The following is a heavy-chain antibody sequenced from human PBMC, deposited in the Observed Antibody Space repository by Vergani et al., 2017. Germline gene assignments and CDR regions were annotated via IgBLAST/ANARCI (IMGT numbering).Heavy chain of an antibody. Sequence: QVQLVESGGGVVQPGRSLRLSCAASGFTFSSYGMHWVRQAPGKGLEWVAVIWYDGSNKYYADSVKGRFTISRDNSKNTLYLQMNSLRAEDTAVYYCARDPGITPYCSSTSCYTQPNDYWGQGTLVTVSS. D-gene: IGHD2-2*01. CDR2: IWYDGSNK. V-gene: IGHV3-33*01. J-gene: IGHJ4*02. CDR3: ARDPGITPYCSSTSCYTQPNDY. CDR1: GFTFSSYG.